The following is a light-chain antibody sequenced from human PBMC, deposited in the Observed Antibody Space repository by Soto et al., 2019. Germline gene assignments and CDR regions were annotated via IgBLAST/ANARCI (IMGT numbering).Light chain of an antibody. CDR3: ATCDSALSAGV. CDR1: RSNIGDNS. V-gene: IGLV1-51*01. Sequence: QSVLTQPPSMSAAPGQMVAISCSGTRSNIGDNSVSWYQHFPGTAPKVLIYDNNRRPSGLPDRFSVSKSGTSATLTIIGLQPGDESDYYCATCDSALSAGVFGGGTKVTVL. CDR2: DNN. J-gene: IGLJ3*02.